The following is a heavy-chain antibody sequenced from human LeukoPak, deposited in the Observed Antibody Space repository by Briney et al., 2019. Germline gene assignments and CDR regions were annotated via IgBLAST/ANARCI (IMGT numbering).Heavy chain of an antibody. Sequence: AGGSLRLSCAASGFTFSSYAMSWVRQAPGKGLEWVSVISGNGAGTYYADSVKGRFTISRDNSKNTLYLQMNSLRAEDTAVYYCARDYYDSSGYYSGPQYFQHWGQGTLVTVSS. J-gene: IGHJ1*01. D-gene: IGHD3-22*01. CDR2: ISGNGAGT. V-gene: IGHV3-23*01. CDR3: ARDYYDSSGYYSGPQYFQH. CDR1: GFTFSSYA.